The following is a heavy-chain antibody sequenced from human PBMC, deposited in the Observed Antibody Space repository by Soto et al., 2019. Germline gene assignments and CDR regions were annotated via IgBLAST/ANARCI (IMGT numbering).Heavy chain of an antibody. CDR2: SYYSGST. CDR1: GGSLSSGCYY. J-gene: IGHJ6*02. CDR3: AIGPGDVFIWFGELMGCMDV. Sequence: QVQLQESGPGLVKPSQTLSLTCTVSGGSLSSGCYYWSWSRQHPGKGLAWIGYSYYSGSTYYNPYLKRRVTISVDTAKNQFSLKLRSVTAADTSVYSCAIGPGDVFIWFGELMGCMDVWGQGTTVTVSS. V-gene: IGHV4-31*03. D-gene: IGHD3-10*01.